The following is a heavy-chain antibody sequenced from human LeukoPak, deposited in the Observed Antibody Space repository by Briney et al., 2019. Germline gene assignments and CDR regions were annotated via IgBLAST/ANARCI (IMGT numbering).Heavy chain of an antibody. CDR1: GFAFSSNG. Sequence: GRSLRLSCAASGFAFSSNGMHWVRQAPGKGLEWVAFIRYDGSEKYYADSVKGRFTISRDNSKNTLYLQVNSLRADDTAVYYCAKVIGLVDPFDYWGQGTLVTVSS. CDR2: IRYDGSEK. CDR3: AKVIGLVDPFDY. D-gene: IGHD2-15*01. J-gene: IGHJ4*02. V-gene: IGHV3-30*02.